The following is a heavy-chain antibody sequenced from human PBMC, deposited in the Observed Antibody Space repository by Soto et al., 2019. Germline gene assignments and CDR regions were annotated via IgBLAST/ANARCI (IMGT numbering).Heavy chain of an antibody. CDR3: ARDRRDGYNYGYYYGMDV. CDR2: IIPIFGTA. CDR1: GGTFSSYA. J-gene: IGHJ6*02. V-gene: IGHV1-69*13. Sequence: ASVKVSCKASGGTFSSYAISWVRQAPGQGLEWMGGIIPIFGTANYAQKFQGRVTITADESTSTAYMELSSLRSEDTAVYYCARDRRDGYNYGYYYGMDVWGQGTTVTVSS. D-gene: IGHD5-12*01.